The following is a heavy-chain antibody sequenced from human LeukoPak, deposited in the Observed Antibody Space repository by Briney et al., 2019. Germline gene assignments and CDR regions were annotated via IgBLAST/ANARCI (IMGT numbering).Heavy chain of an antibody. D-gene: IGHD3-10*01. CDR3: ARDQPNRGFGGNMEPYNWFDP. CDR2: ISAYNGNT. J-gene: IGHJ5*02. V-gene: IGHV1-18*01. Sequence: ASVKVSCKASGGTFSSYAISWVRQAPGQGLEWMGWISAYNGNTNYAQKLQGRVTMTTDTSTSTAYMELRSLRSDDTAVYYCARDQPNRGFGGNMEPYNWFDPWGQGTLVTVSS. CDR1: GGTFSSYA.